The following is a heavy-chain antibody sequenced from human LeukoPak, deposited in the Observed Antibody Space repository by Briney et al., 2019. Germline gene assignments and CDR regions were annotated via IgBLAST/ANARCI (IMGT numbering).Heavy chain of an antibody. D-gene: IGHD3-22*01. V-gene: IGHV3-53*01. J-gene: IGHJ4*02. Sequence: GGSLRLSCAASGFTVSSNYMSWVRQAPGKGLEWVSVIYSGGSTYYADSVKGRFTISRDNAKNSLYLQMNSLRAEDTAVYYFAAGAHYYDSSGYAYWGQGTLVTVSS. CDR1: GFTVSSNY. CDR3: AAGAHYYDSSGYAY. CDR2: IYSGGST.